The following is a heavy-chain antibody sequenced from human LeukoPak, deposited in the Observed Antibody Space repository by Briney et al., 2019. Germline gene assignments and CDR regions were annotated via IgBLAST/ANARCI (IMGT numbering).Heavy chain of an antibody. J-gene: IGHJ4*02. CDR1: GYTFTSYD. V-gene: IGHV1-8*01. CDR3: ARGGSKWEPEDY. CDR2: MNPNSGNT. D-gene: IGHD1-26*01. Sequence: GASVKVSCKASGYTFTSYDINWVRQATGQGLEWMGWMNPNSGNTGYAQKFQRRVTMNRNTSISTAYMELSSLRSEDTAVYYCARGGSKWEPEDYWGQGTLVTVSS.